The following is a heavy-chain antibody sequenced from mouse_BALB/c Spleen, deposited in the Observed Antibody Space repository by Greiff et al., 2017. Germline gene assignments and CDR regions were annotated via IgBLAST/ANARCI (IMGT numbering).Heavy chain of an antibody. J-gene: IGHJ4*01. CDR1: GFSLTDYG. CDR3: AKHGLLRYYAMDY. V-gene: IGHV2-6-5*01. D-gene: IGHD1-1*01. Sequence: VQVVESGPGLVAPSQSLSITCTVSGFSLTDYGVSWIRQPPGKGLEWLGVIWGGGSTYYNSALKSRLSISKDNSKSQVFLKMNSLQTDDTAMYYCAKHGLLRYYAMDYWGQGTSVTVSS. CDR2: IWGGGST.